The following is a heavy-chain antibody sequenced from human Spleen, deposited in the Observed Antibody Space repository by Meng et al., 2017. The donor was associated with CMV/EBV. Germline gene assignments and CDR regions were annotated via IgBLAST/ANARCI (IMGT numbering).Heavy chain of an antibody. CDR1: GYSFTSYW. J-gene: IGHJ6*02. V-gene: IGHV5-51*01. D-gene: IGHD6-6*01. CDR3: ARQEYSSSGDPYYYYGMDV. CDR2: IYPGDSDT. Sequence: GESLKISCKGSGYSFTSYWIAWVRQMPGKGLEWMGIIYPGDSDTTYSPSFQGQVTISADKSISTAFLQWSSLRASDTAMYYCARQEYSSSGDPYYYYGMDVWGQGTTVTVSS.